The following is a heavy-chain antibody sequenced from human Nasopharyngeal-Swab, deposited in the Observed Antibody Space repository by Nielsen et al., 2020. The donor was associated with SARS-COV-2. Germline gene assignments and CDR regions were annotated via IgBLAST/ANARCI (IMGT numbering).Heavy chain of an antibody. V-gene: IGHV1-24*01. J-gene: IGHJ4*02. CDR1: GYTLTELS. Sequence: SVKVSCKVSGYTLTELSMHWVRQAPGKGLEWMGGFDPEDGETIYAQKFQGRATMTEDTSTDTAYMELSRLRSEDTAVYYCATDFVSGTYRLDYWGQGTLVTVSS. CDR3: ATDFVSGTYRLDY. CDR2: FDPEDGET. D-gene: IGHD1-7*01.